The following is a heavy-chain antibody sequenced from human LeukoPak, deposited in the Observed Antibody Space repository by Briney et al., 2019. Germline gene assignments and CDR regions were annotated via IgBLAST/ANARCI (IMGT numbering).Heavy chain of an antibody. CDR1: GYRFGNYW. J-gene: IGHJ4*02. V-gene: IGHV5-51*01. Sequence: GESLKSSCKGSGYRFGNYWIAWVRQMPGKGLESMGIIYPGDSDTRYSPSFQGQVTFSADKSISTAYLQWSSLKASDTAMYYCARLSDGYNDFWGQGTLVTVSS. CDR2: IYPGDSDT. D-gene: IGHD5-24*01. CDR3: ARLSDGYNDF.